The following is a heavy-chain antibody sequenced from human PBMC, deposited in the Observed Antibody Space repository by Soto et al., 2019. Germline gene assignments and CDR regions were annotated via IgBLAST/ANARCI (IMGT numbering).Heavy chain of an antibody. CDR2: IYYSGST. D-gene: IGHD6-25*01. CDR1: GGSINNYY. CDR3: ARDGSAYFDY. V-gene: IGHV4-59*01. J-gene: IGHJ4*02. Sequence: ASETLSLTCTVSGGSINNYYWSWIRQPPGKGLEWIGYIYYSGSTNYNPSLKSRVTLSVDTSKNQFSLKLSSVTAADTAVYYCARDGSAYFDYWGQGTLVTVSS.